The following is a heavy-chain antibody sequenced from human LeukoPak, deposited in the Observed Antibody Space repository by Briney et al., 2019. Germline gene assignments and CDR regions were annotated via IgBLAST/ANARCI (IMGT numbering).Heavy chain of an antibody. V-gene: IGHV4-59*01. CDR3: ARLHSNYAYYYYGMDV. J-gene: IGHJ6*02. Sequence: SETLSLTCTVSGGSISSYYWSWIRQPPGKGLEWIGYIYYSGSTNYNPSLKSRVTISVDTSKNQFSLKLSSVTAADTVVYYCARLHSNYAYYYYGMDVWGQGTTVTVSS. CDR2: IYYSGST. CDR1: GGSISSYY. D-gene: IGHD4-4*01.